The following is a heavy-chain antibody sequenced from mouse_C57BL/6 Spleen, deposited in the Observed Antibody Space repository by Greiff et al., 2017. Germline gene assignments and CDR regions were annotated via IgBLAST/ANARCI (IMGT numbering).Heavy chain of an antibody. D-gene: IGHD2-2*01. CDR2: IYPGSGST. J-gene: IGHJ2*01. CDR1: GYTFTSYW. CDR3: ARDRVVTTRDFDY. Sequence: VKLQQPGAELVKPGASVKMSCKASGYTFTSYWITWVKQRPGQGLEWIGDIYPGSGSTNYNEKFKSKATLTVDTSSSTAYMQLSSLTSEDSAVYYCARDRVVTTRDFDYWGQGTTLTVSS. V-gene: IGHV1-55*01.